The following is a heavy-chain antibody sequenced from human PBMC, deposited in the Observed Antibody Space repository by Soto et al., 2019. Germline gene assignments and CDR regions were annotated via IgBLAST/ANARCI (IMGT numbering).Heavy chain of an antibody. CDR3: AKVRPRRDCTSTSCLGAFDI. D-gene: IGHD2-2*01. CDR1: AFTFRSYA. CDR2: ITASADTT. J-gene: IGHJ3*02. V-gene: IGHV3-23*01. Sequence: EEQLLESGGGLVRPGGSLRLSCAASAFTFRSYAMSWVRQAPGKGLEWVAAITASADTTYYADSVKGRFTISRDNSKNTLYLRMNSRRAEDTAVYYCAKVRPRRDCTSTSCLGAFDIWGQGTMVTVS.